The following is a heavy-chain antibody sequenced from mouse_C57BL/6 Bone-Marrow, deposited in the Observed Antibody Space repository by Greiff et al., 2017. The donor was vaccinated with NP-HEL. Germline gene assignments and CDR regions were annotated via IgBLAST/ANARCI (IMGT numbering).Heavy chain of an antibody. J-gene: IGHJ1*03. CDR3: AKKGIYDYDGSYWYFDV. CDR2: IWRGGST. CDR1: GFSLTSYG. V-gene: IGHV2-5*01. D-gene: IGHD2-4*01. Sequence: QVQLQQSGPGLVQPPQSLSITCTVSGFSLTSYGVHWVRQSPGKGLEWLGVIWRGGSTDYNAAFMSRLSITKDNSKSQVFFKMNSLQADDTAIYYCAKKGIYDYDGSYWYFDVWGTGTTVTVSS.